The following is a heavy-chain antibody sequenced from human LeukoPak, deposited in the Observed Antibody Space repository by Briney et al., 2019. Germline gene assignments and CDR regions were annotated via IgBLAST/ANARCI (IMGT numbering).Heavy chain of an antibody. CDR1: GFTFGSYA. CDR3: AKSAKSTPSYFDTSDYYWFDY. CDR2: IRGSGSST. D-gene: IGHD3-22*01. Sequence: GGSLRLSCAASGFTFGSYAMTWVRQAPGKGLEWVSTIRGSGSSTYYADSVKGRFTISRDNSKNTLYLQMNSLRAEDTAVYYCAKSAKSTPSYFDTSDYYWFDYWGQGTLVTVSS. J-gene: IGHJ4*02. V-gene: IGHV3-23*01.